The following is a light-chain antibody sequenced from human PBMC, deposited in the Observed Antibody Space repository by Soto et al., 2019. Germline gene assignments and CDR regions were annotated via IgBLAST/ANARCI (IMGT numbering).Light chain of an antibody. CDR1: SSDVGGYNY. J-gene: IGLJ1*01. Sequence: QSALTQPASVSGSPGQSITISWTGTSSDVGGYNYVSWYQQHPGKAPKLMIFEVSNRPSGVSNRFSGSKSGNTASLTISGLQAEDEADYYCSSYTSSSTSYVFATGTKVTVL. CDR3: SSYTSSSTSYV. CDR2: EVS. V-gene: IGLV2-14*01.